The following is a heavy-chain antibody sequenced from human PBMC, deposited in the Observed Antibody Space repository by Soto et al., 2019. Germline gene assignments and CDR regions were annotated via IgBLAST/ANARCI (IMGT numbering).Heavy chain of an antibody. J-gene: IGHJ4*02. Sequence: QVQLQESGPGLVKPSETLSLTCTVSGGSISDYYWGWIRQPPGRGLEWIGYIYYSGSTYYNPSLKSRVTISVDTSKNQFSLKLSSVTAADTAVYYCARDRYGLFDYWGQGTLDTVSS. CDR2: IYYSGST. CDR1: GGSISDYY. CDR3: ARDRYGLFDY. D-gene: IGHD3-16*02. V-gene: IGHV4-59*12.